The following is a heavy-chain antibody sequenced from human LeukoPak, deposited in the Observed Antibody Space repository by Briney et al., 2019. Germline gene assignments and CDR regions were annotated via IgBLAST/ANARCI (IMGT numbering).Heavy chain of an antibody. CDR3: ATDMVGYCGGVTCYSEAY. Sequence: GASVKVSCKVSGYSLTALSMHWVRQAPGKGLEGMGGFDPEAGKTMYAEKLDGRLTVTDDTSTDTAYMQLSSLRLEDTAVYYCATDMVGYCGGVTCYSEAYWGQGTLVTVSS. V-gene: IGHV1-24*01. CDR1: GYSLTALS. J-gene: IGHJ4*02. CDR2: FDPEAGKT. D-gene: IGHD2-21*01.